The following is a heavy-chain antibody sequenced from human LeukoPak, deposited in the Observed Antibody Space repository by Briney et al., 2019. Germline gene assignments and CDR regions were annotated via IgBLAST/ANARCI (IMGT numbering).Heavy chain of an antibody. CDR1: GGSISSYY. V-gene: IGHV4-59*08. J-gene: IGHJ3*02. CDR3: ARATQTRYCSSTSCLDAFDI. Sequence: SETLSLTCTVSGGSISSYYWSWIRQPPGKGLEWIGYIYYSGSTNYNPSLKSRVTISVDTSKNQFSLKLSSVTAADTAVYYCARATQTRYCSSTSCLDAFDIWGQGTMVTVSS. D-gene: IGHD2-2*01. CDR2: IYYSGST.